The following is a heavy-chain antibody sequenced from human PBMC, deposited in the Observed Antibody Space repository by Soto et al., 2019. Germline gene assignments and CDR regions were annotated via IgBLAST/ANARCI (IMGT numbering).Heavy chain of an antibody. CDR1: GGSISSYY. J-gene: IGHJ3*02. CDR2: IYYRGST. V-gene: IGHV4-59*01. CDR3: ARDYYNSSCSNDAFDI. D-gene: IGHD3-22*01. Sequence: QVQLQESGPGLVKPSETLSLTCTVAGGSISSYYWSWIRQPPGKGLEWIGYIYYRGSTNYNPSLKSRVTISVDTSKNQFTLKLGSVTAADTAVYYGARDYYNSSCSNDAFDIWGQCTMLTVSS.